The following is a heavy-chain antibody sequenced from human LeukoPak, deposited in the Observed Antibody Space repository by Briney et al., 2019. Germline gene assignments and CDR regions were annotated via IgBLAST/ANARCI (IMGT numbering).Heavy chain of an antibody. CDR2: INHSGST. D-gene: IGHD3-22*01. CDR3: ATASLDRTFDY. Sequence: SETLSLTCAVYGGSFSGYYWSWIRQPPGKGLEWIGEINHSGSTNYNPSLKSRVTISVDTSKNQFSLKLSSVTAADTAVYYCATASLDRTFDYWGQGTLVTVSS. CDR1: GGSFSGYY. V-gene: IGHV4-34*01. J-gene: IGHJ4*02.